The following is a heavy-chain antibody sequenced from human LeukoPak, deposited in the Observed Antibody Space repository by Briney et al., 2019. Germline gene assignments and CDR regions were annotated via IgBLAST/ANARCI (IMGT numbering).Heavy chain of an antibody. CDR3: ARDPDLLSQYNYGVDV. Sequence: ASVKVSCKASGGTFSSYAISWVRQAPGQGLEWMGRIIPILNIANYAQKFQGRVTITADKSTSTAYMELSSLRSEDTAVYYCARDPDLLSQYNYGVDVWGQGTTVTVSS. CDR2: IIPILNIA. CDR1: GGTFSSYA. V-gene: IGHV1-69*04. D-gene: IGHD3-10*01. J-gene: IGHJ6*02.